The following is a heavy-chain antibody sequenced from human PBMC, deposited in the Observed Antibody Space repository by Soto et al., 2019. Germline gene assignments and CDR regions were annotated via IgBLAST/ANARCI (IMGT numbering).Heavy chain of an antibody. CDR2: IIPIFGTA. V-gene: IGHV1-69*13. CDR1: GGTFSSYA. D-gene: IGHD3-22*01. CDR3: AKYYYDTSAHQSDYYYGMDV. Sequence: SVRVSCKASGGTFSSYAISWVRQAPGQGLEWMGGIIPIFGTANYAQKFQGRVTITADESTSTAYMELSSLRSEDTAVYYCAKYYYDTSAHQSDYYYGMDVWGPGTTVTVSS. J-gene: IGHJ6*02.